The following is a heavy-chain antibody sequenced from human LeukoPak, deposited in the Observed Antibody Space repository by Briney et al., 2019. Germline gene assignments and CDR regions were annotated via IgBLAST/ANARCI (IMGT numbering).Heavy chain of an antibody. Sequence: PSETLSLTCSVSGGAIISYYWSWIRQPAGKGPEWIGRIYPTGNTDYNPSLKTRVTMSTDLSKKQFSLRLRSVTAADTAVYYCARLKLYGSTGYSPGYYMDVWGKGTAVTVSS. CDR2: IYPTGNT. V-gene: IGHV4-4*07. CDR1: GGAIISYY. CDR3: ARLKLYGSTGYSPGYYMDV. J-gene: IGHJ6*03. D-gene: IGHD2-21*01.